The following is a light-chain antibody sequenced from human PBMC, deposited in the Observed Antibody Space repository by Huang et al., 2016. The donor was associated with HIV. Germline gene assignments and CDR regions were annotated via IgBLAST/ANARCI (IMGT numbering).Light chain of an antibody. Sequence: EKVMTQSPATLSVSPGERATLSCRASQSVSSNLAWYQQKPGQAPRLLIYGASTRATGIPARFSGSGSGTEFTLTISSLQSEDVAVYYCQQYNNWPPWTFGQGTKVEIK. J-gene: IGKJ1*01. V-gene: IGKV3-15*01. CDR3: QQYNNWPPWT. CDR1: QSVSSN. CDR2: GAS.